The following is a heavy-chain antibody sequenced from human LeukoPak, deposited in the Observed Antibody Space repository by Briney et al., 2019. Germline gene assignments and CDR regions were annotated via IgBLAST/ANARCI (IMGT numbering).Heavy chain of an antibody. Sequence: PGGSLRLSCAASGFTFDDYAMHWARQAPGRGLEWVSLISGDGGSTYYADSVKGRFTISRDNSKNSLYLQMNSLRTEDTALYYCAKDRYSGYDFVDYWGQGTLVTVSS. CDR2: ISGDGGST. D-gene: IGHD5-12*01. CDR1: GFTFDDYA. CDR3: AKDRYSGYDFVDY. J-gene: IGHJ4*02. V-gene: IGHV3-43*02.